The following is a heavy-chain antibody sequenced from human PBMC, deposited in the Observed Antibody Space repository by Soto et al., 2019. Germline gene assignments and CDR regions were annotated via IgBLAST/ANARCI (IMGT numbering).Heavy chain of an antibody. CDR3: AKDVVVGATTGLGDYYYYYGMDV. D-gene: IGHD1-26*01. CDR1: GFTFSSYG. CDR2: ISYDGSNK. J-gene: IGHJ6*02. Sequence: PGGSLRLCCAASGFTFSSYGMHWVRQAPGKGLEWVAVISYDGSNKYYADSVKGRFTISRDNSKNTLYLQMNSLRAEDTAVYYCAKDVVVGATTGLGDYYYYYGMDVWGQGTTVTVSS. V-gene: IGHV3-30*18.